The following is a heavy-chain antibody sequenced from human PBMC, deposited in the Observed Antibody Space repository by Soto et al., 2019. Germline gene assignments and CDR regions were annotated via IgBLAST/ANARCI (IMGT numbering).Heavy chain of an antibody. V-gene: IGHV3-23*01. CDR1: GFTFTSYA. J-gene: IGHJ1*01. CDR2: ITSSGDTT. Sequence: GGSLRLSCVASGFTFTSYAMNWVRQAPGQGLEWVSGITSSGDTTFYPDSVKGRFIISRDNSRNTVSLHMNSLRAEDTAVYYCAKDLLAGRIHSFHIWGQGTMVTVSS. CDR3: AKDLLAGRIHSFHI. D-gene: IGHD4-4*01.